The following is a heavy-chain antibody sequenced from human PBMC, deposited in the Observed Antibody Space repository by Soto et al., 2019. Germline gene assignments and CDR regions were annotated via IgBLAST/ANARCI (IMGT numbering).Heavy chain of an antibody. J-gene: IGHJ4*02. D-gene: IGHD1-7*01. V-gene: IGHV3-21*01. CDR1: GFSFFSYT. CDR3: TRSPRSITGTPTGGAQNAY. CDR2: ISSDNKYI. Sequence: PGGSLRLSCAGAGFSFFSYTMTWVRQAPGKGLEWVSSISSDNKYIYYADSVKGRFTISRDNAKSSLFLQMNSLRADDTAVYYCTRSPRSITGTPTGGAQNAYWGQGALVTVSS.